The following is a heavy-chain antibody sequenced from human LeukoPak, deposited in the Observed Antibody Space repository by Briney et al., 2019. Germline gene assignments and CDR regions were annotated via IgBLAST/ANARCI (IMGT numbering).Heavy chain of an antibody. CDR1: GGSISSYY. V-gene: IGHV4-59*01. Sequence: SETLSLTCTVSGGSISSYYWSWIRQPPGKGLEWIGYIYYSGSTNYNPSLKSRVTISVDTSKNQFSLKLSSVTAADTAVYYCAGEYSSSWSFDYWGQGTLSPSPQ. J-gene: IGHJ4*02. CDR3: AGEYSSSWSFDY. CDR2: IYYSGST. D-gene: IGHD6-6*01.